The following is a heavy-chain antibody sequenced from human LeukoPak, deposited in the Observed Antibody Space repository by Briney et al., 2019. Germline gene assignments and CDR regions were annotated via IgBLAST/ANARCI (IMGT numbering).Heavy chain of an antibody. CDR3: ARNTDYYYYYMDV. D-gene: IGHD4-17*01. CDR2: IYYSGST. CDR1: GGSISSRPYY. Sequence: PSETLSLTCTVSGGSISSRPYYWGWIRQPPGKGLEWIGTIYYSGSTYYNPSLKSRVTISVDTSKNQVSLKLSSVTAADTAVYYCARNTDYYYYYMDVWGKGTTVTVSS. V-gene: IGHV4-39*07. J-gene: IGHJ6*03.